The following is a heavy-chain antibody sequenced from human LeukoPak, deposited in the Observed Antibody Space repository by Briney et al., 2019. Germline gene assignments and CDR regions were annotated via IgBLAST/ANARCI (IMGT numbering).Heavy chain of an antibody. CDR3: ASVYYGYYFDY. D-gene: IGHD3-10*01. V-gene: IGHV3-7*01. J-gene: IGHJ4*02. CDR1: GFTFSSYL. CDR2: IKQEGSEK. Sequence: PGGSLRLSCAASGFTFSSYLMSWVRQAPGKGLEGVANIKQEGSEKYYVDSVKGRFTISRDNAKNSLYLQMNSLRAEDTAVYYCASVYYGYYFDYWGQGTLVTVSS.